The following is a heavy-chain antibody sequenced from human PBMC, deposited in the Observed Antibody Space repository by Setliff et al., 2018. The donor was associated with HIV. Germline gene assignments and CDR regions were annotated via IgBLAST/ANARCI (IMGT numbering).Heavy chain of an antibody. CDR1: GGSISSSSYY. V-gene: IGHV4-39*07. Sequence: PSETLSLTCTVSGGSISSSSYYWGWIRQPPGKGLEWIGSIYYSGSTYYNPSLKSRVTILVDTSKKQLSLKMSSVTAADTAVYYCASLYNWNPRGGVGGAFDIWGQGTMGTVSS. CDR3: ASLYNWNPRGGVGGAFDI. J-gene: IGHJ3*02. CDR2: IYYSGST. D-gene: IGHD1-20*01.